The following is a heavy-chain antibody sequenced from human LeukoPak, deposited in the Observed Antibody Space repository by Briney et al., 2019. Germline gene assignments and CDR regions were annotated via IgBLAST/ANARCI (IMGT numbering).Heavy chain of an antibody. Sequence: SVKVSCKASGGTFSSYAISWVRQAPGQGLEWMGRIVPIFGIANYAQKFQGRVTITADKSTSTAYMELSSLRSEDTAVYYCARDWYAYCGGDCYSPYYFDYWGQGTLVTVSS. V-gene: IGHV1-69*04. CDR1: GGTFSSYA. CDR3: ARDWYAYCGGDCYSPYYFDY. CDR2: IVPIFGIA. J-gene: IGHJ4*02. D-gene: IGHD2-21*02.